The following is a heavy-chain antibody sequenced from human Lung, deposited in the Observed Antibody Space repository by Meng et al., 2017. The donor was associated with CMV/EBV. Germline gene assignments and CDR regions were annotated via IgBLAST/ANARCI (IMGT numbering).Heavy chain of an antibody. D-gene: IGHD3-10*01. V-gene: IGHV4-4*02. J-gene: IGHJ1*01. CDR3: LRRSGGSV. CDR1: GDSITNHNW. CDR2: IPHRGSS. Sequence: QLRGSGPGLGNPSGSLSLTCAVSGDSITNHNWWAWVRQPPGKGLEWIGEIPHRGSSAYNPSLKSRVSMSIDKSKNQFSLKLTSVTAADTAVYHCLRRSGGSVWGQGTLVTVSS.